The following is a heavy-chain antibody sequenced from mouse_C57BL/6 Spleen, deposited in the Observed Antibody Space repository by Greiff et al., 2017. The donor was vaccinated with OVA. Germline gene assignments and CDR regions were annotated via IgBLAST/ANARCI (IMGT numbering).Heavy chain of an antibody. CDR1: GFTFTDYY. Sequence: EVQLVESGGGLVQPGGSLSLSCAASGFTFTDYYMSWVRQPPGKALEWLGFIRNKANGYTTEYSASVKGRFTISRDNSQSILYLQMNALRAEDSATYYCARYRDDYDSYYAMDYWGQGTSVTVSS. CDR2: IRNKANGYTT. J-gene: IGHJ4*01. D-gene: IGHD2-4*01. V-gene: IGHV7-3*01. CDR3: ARYRDDYDSYYAMDY.